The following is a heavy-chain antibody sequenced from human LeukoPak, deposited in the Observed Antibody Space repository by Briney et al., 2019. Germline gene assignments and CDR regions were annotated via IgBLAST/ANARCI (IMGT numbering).Heavy chain of an antibody. CDR1: GGSMDKSNYH. D-gene: IGHD3-10*01. CDR3: TRHNYYGSGRNFDF. CDR2: IYYSGTT. J-gene: IGHJ4*02. V-gene: IGHV4-39*01. Sequence: SETLSLTCTVSGGSMDKSNYHWGWTRQPPGRGLEWIGIIYYSGTTYYNPSLKSRVAISTDTSKNQFSLKLSSVTAADTAVYYCTRHNYYGSGRNFDFWGQGTLVTVSS.